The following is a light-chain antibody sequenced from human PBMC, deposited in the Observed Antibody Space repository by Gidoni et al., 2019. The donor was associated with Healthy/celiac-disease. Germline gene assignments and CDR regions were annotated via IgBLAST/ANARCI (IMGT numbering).Light chain of an antibody. Sequence: DSQLTRSPSALSASVGDRVTITCRVSQGLSSYLNWYRQKPGKVPKLLIYSASNFQSGVPSRFSGSGSGTDFTLTISSLQPEDVATYYGHRTYSAFGEGTKVKIK. CDR2: SAS. J-gene: IGKJ4*01. CDR1: QGLSSY. CDR3: HRTYSA. V-gene: IGKV1-27*01.